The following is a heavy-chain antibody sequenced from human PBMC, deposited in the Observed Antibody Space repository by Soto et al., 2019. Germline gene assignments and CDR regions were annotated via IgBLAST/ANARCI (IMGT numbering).Heavy chain of an antibody. CDR1: GGSISSYY. CDR2: IYYSGST. D-gene: IGHD6-25*01. J-gene: IGHJ4*02. CDR3: ARQRLTEANDY. Sequence: PSETLSLTCTVSGGSISSYYWSWIRQPPGKGLEWIGGIYYSGSTYYNPSLKSRVTISVDTSKNQFSLKLSSVTAADTAVYYCARQRLTEANDYWGQGTLVTVSS. V-gene: IGHV4-59*08.